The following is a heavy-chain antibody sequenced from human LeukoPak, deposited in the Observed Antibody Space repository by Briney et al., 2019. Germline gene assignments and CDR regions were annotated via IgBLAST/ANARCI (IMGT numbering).Heavy chain of an antibody. D-gene: IGHD6-13*01. CDR2: IYYSGST. J-gene: IGHJ5*02. Sequence: PSETLSLTCTVSGGSISSYYWSWIRQPPGKGLEWIGYIYYSGSTNYNPSLKRRVTISVDTSKNQFSLKLSSVTAADTAGYYCARAGRSPSSGFDPWGQGTLVTVSS. CDR3: ARAGRSPSSGFDP. CDR1: GGSISSYY. V-gene: IGHV4-59*08.